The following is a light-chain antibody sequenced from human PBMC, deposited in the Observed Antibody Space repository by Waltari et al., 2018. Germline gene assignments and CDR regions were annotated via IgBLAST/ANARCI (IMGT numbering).Light chain of an antibody. CDR2: GAS. Sequence: EIVMTQSPATLSVSPGERAILSCRASQSVTTNLAWYQQKPGQAPRLLIYGASTRATDIPARFSGSGSGTEFTLTISSLQSEDCAVYYCHQYKIWPEAFGQGTKVEIK. CDR3: HQYKIWPEA. CDR1: QSVTTN. V-gene: IGKV3-15*01. J-gene: IGKJ1*01.